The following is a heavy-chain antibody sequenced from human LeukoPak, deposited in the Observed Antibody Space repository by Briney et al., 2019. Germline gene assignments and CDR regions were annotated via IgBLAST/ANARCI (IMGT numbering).Heavy chain of an antibody. CDR1: GGSISSSSYY. CDR2: IYYSGST. D-gene: IGHD3-10*01. J-gene: IGHJ4*02. V-gene: IGHV4-39*01. Sequence: KPSETLSLTGTVSGGSISSSSYYWGWIRQPPGKGLEWIGSIYYSGSTYYNPSLKSRVTISVDTSKNQFSLNLSSVTAADTAVYYCAGFPWGVWFGESPHYWGQGTLVTVSS. CDR3: AGFPWGVWFGESPHY.